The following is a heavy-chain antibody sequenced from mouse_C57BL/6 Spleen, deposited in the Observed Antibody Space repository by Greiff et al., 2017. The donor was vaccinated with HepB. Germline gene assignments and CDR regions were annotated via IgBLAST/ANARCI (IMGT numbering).Heavy chain of an antibody. Sequence: EVQLQESGPGLVKPSQSLSLTCSVTGYSITSGYYWNWIRQFPGNKLEWMGYISYDGSNNYNPSLKNRISITRDTSKNQFFLKLNSVTTEDTATYYCARVNDYDVGWFAYWGQGTLVTVSA. J-gene: IGHJ3*01. D-gene: IGHD2-4*01. CDR3: ARVNDYDVGWFAY. CDR1: GYSITSGYY. CDR2: ISYDGSN. V-gene: IGHV3-6*01.